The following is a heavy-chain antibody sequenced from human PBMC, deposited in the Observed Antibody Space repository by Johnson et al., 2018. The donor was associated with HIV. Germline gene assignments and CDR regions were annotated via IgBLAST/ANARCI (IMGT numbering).Heavy chain of an antibody. CDR3: ARDRGSSRDALDV. D-gene: IGHD6-19*01. J-gene: IGHJ3*01. CDR1: GFTFNSHA. Sequence: QVQLVESGGGVVQPGRSLRLSCAASGFTFNSHAMHWVRQAPGKGLEWVALISYDGTNKYYANSVKGRFTISRDNSKNTLYLQMNSLRAEDTALYYCARDRGSSRDALDVWGQGTMVTVSS. V-gene: IGHV3-30*04. CDR2: ISYDGTNK.